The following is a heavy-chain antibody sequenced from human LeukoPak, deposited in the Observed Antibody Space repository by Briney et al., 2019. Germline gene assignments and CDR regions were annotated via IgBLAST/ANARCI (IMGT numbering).Heavy chain of an antibody. D-gene: IGHD3-10*01. V-gene: IGHV4-34*01. Sequence: SETLSLTCAVYGGSFSGYYWSWIRQPPGKGLEWIGEINHSGSTNYNPSLKSRVTISVDTSKNQFSLKLSSVTAADTAMYYCARFGYHCSGGYTVVYAFDGLGPRTKVTVFS. CDR3: ARFGYHCSGGYTVVYAFDG. J-gene: IGHJ3*01. CDR2: INHSGST. CDR1: GGSFSGYY.